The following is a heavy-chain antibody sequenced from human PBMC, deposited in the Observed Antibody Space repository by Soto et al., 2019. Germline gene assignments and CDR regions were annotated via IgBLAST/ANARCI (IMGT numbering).Heavy chain of an antibody. CDR2: IYYSGST. CDR1: GGSISRGDYY. J-gene: IGHJ5*02. CDR3: ARMQNDFWSGYPPLYNWFDP. Sequence: SETLSLTCTVTGGSISRGDYYWSLIRQPPGKGLDWIGYIYYSGSTYYNPSLKSRVTISVDTSKNQFSLKLSSVTAADTAVYYCARMQNDFWSGYPPLYNWFDPWGQGTLVTVSS. D-gene: IGHD3-3*01. V-gene: IGHV4-30-4*01.